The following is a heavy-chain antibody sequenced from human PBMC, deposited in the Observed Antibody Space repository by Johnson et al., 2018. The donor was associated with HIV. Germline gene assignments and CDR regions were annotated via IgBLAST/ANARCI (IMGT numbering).Heavy chain of an antibody. CDR1: GFTVSSNY. D-gene: IGHD2-2*01. J-gene: IGHJ3*02. Sequence: EMQLVESGGGVVQPGRSVRLSCAASGFTVSSNYMSWVRQAPGKGLESVSVVYSGGTTHYADSVKGRSTISRDNSKNTLYLQMNSLRAEDTAVYYCAKDGAMAFDIWGQGTMVTVSS. CDR2: VYSGGTT. CDR3: AKDGAMAFDI. V-gene: IGHV3-66*02.